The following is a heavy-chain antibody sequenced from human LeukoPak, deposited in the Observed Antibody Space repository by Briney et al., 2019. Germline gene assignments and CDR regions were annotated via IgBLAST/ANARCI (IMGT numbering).Heavy chain of an antibody. Sequence: SETLSLTCTVSGGSISSGDYYWSWIRQPPGKGLEWIGYIYYSGSTYYNASLKSRVTISGDTSKNQFSLKLSSVTAADTAVYYCARGTLGYYDSSGIDAFDIWGQGTMVTVSS. D-gene: IGHD3-22*01. V-gene: IGHV4-30-4*01. CDR1: GGSISSGDYY. CDR2: IYYSGST. CDR3: ARGTLGYYDSSGIDAFDI. J-gene: IGHJ3*02.